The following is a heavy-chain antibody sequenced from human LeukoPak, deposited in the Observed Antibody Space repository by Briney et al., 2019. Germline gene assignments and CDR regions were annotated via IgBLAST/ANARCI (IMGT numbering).Heavy chain of an antibody. J-gene: IGHJ3*01. CDR1: GGSISSYY. V-gene: IGHV4-4*07. CDR2: IYTSGST. D-gene: IGHD6-6*01. Sequence: SETLSLTCTVSGGSISSYYWSWIRQPAGKGLEWIGRIYTSGSTNYNPSLKSRVTISVDTSKNQFSLKLSSVTDADTAVYHCVRGRVWDAFDVWGQGTMVTVSS. CDR3: VRGRVWDAFDV.